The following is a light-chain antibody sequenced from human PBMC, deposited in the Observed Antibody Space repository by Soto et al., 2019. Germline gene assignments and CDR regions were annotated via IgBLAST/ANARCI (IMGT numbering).Light chain of an antibody. V-gene: IGKV3-11*01. CDR1: QSISSY. CDR2: DAS. Sequence: EIVLTQSPATLSLSPGERATLSCRASQSISSYLAWYQHKPGQAPRLLIYDASNRATGIPARFSGSGSGTDFTLTISSLEPEDFAVYYCQQRSYWLTFRGGTKVDIK. J-gene: IGKJ4*01. CDR3: QQRSYWLT.